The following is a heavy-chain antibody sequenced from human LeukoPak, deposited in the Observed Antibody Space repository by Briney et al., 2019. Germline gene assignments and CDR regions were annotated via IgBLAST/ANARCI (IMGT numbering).Heavy chain of an antibody. V-gene: IGHV4-39*07. CDR3: ARDNYVWGSPDY. D-gene: IGHD3-16*01. CDR2: IYYSGST. CDR1: GGSISSSSYY. J-gene: IGHJ4*02. Sequence: PSETLSLTCTVSGGSISSSSYYWGWIRQPPGKGLEWIGSIYYSGSTYYNPSLKSRVTISVDTSKNQFSLKLSSVTAADTAVYYCARDNYVWGSPDYWGQGTLVTVSS.